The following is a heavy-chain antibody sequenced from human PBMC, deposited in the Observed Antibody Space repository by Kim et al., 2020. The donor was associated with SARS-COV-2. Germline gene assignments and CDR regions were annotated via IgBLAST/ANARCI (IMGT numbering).Heavy chain of an antibody. V-gene: IGHV4-4*02. CDR1: GGSISSSNW. CDR2: IYHSGST. CDR3: ARRGDYGDYGDAFDI. Sequence: SETLSLTCAVSGGSISSSNWWSWVRQPPGKGLEWIGEIYHSGSTNYNPSLKSRVTISVDKSKNQFSLKLSSVTAADTAVYYCARRGDYGDYGDAFDIWGQGTMVTVSS. J-gene: IGHJ3*02. D-gene: IGHD4-17*01.